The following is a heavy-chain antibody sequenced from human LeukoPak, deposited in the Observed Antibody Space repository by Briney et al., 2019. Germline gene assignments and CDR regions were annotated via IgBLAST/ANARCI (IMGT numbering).Heavy chain of an antibody. CDR2: LRNSGSSP. Sequence: GGSLRLSCVGSGFTFSNYAMTWVRQAPGKGLEWVSALRNSGSSPYYADSVKGRFTISRDNSKNTLYLQMNSLRAEDTAVYYCAEGQGYDYWGQGTLVTVSS. J-gene: IGHJ4*02. V-gene: IGHV3-23*01. CDR1: GFTFSNYA. D-gene: IGHD3-22*01. CDR3: AEGQGYDY.